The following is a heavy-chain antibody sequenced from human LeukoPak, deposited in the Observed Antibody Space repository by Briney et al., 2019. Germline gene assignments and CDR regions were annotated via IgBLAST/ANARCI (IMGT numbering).Heavy chain of an antibody. CDR2: ISSSGSTT. V-gene: IGHV3-48*03. CDR3: ARGGQSHFFDY. D-gene: IGHD3/OR15-3a*01. Sequence: GGSLRLSCAASGFXFSSYEINWVRQTPGKGLEWLSHISSSGSTTHYADSVRGRFTISRDNDKKSLFLQINSLRAEDTALYYCARGGQSHFFDYWGQGTLVTVSS. CDR1: GFXFSSYE. J-gene: IGHJ4*02.